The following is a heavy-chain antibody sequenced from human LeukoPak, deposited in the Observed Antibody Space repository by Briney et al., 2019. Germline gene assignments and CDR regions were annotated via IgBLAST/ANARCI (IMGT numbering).Heavy chain of an antibody. D-gene: IGHD3-10*01. CDR2: IYYSGST. CDR3: ARPGYYGMDV. V-gene: IGHV4-39*01. Sequence: SETLSLTCTVSGGSISSCSYYWGWIRQPPGKGLEWIGSIYYSGSTYYNPSLKSRVTISVDTSKNQFSLKLSSVTAADTAVYYCARPGYYGMDVWGQGTTVTVSS. J-gene: IGHJ6*02. CDR1: GGSISSCSYY.